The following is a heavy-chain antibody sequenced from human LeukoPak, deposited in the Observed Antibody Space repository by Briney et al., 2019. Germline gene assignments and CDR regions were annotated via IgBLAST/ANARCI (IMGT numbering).Heavy chain of an antibody. CDR2: TNTHGTSA. Sequence: SGGSLRLSCAASGFTFNNYWMHWIRQAPGKGLVWVARTNTHGTSANYADSVKGRFIISRGNANNTLYLQMNGLRDEDTGVYYALAGYYYYYMDVWGKGATVTVSS. J-gene: IGHJ6*03. CDR3: LAGYYYYYMDV. CDR1: GFTFNNYW. V-gene: IGHV3-74*01. D-gene: IGHD6-13*01.